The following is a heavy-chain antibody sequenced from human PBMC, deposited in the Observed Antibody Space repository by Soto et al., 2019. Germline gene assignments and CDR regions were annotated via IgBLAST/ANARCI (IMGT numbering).Heavy chain of an antibody. Sequence: GASVKVSCKASGYTFTSYAMHWVRQAPGQRLEWMGWINAGNGNTKYSQKFQGRVTITRDTSASTAYMELSSLRSEDTAVYYCARALTRLPTFDIWGQGTMVTVS. CDR1: GYTFTSYA. CDR2: INAGNGNT. J-gene: IGHJ3*02. V-gene: IGHV1-3*01. D-gene: IGHD4-17*01. CDR3: ARALTRLPTFDI.